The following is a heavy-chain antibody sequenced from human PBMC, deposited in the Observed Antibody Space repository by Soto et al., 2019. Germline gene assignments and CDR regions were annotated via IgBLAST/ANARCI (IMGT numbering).Heavy chain of an antibody. CDR2: INHSGST. V-gene: IGHV4-34*01. D-gene: IGHD2-15*01. CDR1: GGSFSGYY. CDR3: ARGRGCSGGSCRNWFDP. Sequence: QVQLQQWGAGLLKPSETLSLTCAVYGGSFSGYYWSWIRQPPGKGLEWIGEINHSGSTNYNPPLKSRVTISVDTSKHQFSLKLSSVTAADTAVYYCARGRGCSGGSCRNWFDPWGQGTLVTVSS. J-gene: IGHJ5*02.